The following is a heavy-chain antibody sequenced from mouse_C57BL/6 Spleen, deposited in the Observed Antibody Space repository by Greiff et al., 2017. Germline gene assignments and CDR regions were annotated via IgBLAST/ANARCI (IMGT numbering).Heavy chain of an antibody. D-gene: IGHD2-3*01. V-gene: IGHV1-82*01. CDR2: IYPGDGDT. Sequence: QVQLQQSGPELVKPGASVKISCKASGYAFSSSWMNWVKQRPGKGLEWIGRIYPGDGDTNYNGKLKGKATLTADKSASTAYMQLSSLTSEDSAVYFCARLYDGYHDYWGQGTTLTVSS. CDR3: ARLYDGYHDY. J-gene: IGHJ2*01. CDR1: GYAFSSSW.